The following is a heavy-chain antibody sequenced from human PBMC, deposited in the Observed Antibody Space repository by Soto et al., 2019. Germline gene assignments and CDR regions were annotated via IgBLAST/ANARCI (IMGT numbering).Heavy chain of an antibody. Sequence: SETLSLTCTVSGGSISSSSYYWGWIRQPPGKGLEWIGSIYYSGSTYYNPSLKSRVTISVDTSKNQFSLKLSSVTAADTSVYYCARHDRYYYGMDAWAQGTTLTISS. J-gene: IGHJ6*02. V-gene: IGHV4-39*01. CDR1: GGSISSSSYY. CDR3: ARHDRYYYGMDA. CDR2: IYYSGST.